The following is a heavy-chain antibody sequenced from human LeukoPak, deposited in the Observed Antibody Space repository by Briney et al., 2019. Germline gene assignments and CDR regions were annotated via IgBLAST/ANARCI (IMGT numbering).Heavy chain of an antibody. CDR2: MSGSGDGT. CDR3: AKMMGQRLYDYCMDV. CDR1: GFAFSNFA. D-gene: IGHD3-16*01. V-gene: IGHV3-23*01. J-gene: IGHJ6*03. Sequence: GSLRLSCAASGFAFSNFAMSWVRQAPGKGLEWVSAMSGSGDGTYYADSVKGRFTISRDNSKITLYLQMNSLRAEDTAVYYCAKMMGQRLYDYCMDVWGKGTTVTVSS.